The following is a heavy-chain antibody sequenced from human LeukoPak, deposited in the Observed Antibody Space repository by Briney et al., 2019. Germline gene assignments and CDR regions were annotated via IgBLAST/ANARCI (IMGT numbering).Heavy chain of an antibody. CDR3: ARGFRDTAMFLDY. V-gene: IGHV3-48*03. D-gene: IGHD5-18*01. CDR2: ISSSGTTM. CDR1: GISFSSYE. J-gene: IGHJ4*02. Sequence: GGSLRLSCAASGISFSSYEMNWVRQAPGKGLEWISCISSSGTTMYYADSVKGRFTISRDNAKNSLYLQINSLRAEDTAVYYCARGFRDTAMFLDYWGQGTLVTVSS.